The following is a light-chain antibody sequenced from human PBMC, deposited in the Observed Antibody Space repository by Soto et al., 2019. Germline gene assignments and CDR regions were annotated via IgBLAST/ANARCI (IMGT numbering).Light chain of an antibody. Sequence: EIVLTQSPGTLSLSPGEGATLSCRASQSVSFTSLAWYQQKPGQAPRLLIYGATSRAIGIPDRFSGSTSGTDYSLTISRLEPEDFAVYYCQQYGSTPLTFGGGTKVDIK. CDR1: QSVSFTS. V-gene: IGKV3-20*01. CDR2: GAT. CDR3: QQYGSTPLT. J-gene: IGKJ4*01.